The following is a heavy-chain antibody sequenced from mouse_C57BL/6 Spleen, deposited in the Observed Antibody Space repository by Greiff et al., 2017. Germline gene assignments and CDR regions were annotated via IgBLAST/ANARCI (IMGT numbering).Heavy chain of an antibody. D-gene: IGHD1-1*01. Sequence: QVQLQQSGPELVKPGASVKLSCKASGYTFTSYDINWVKQRPGQGLEWIGWLYPRDGSTKYNEKFKGKATLTVATSSSTAYMELHSLTSEDSAVYFCAGDGSRGYFDYWGQGTTLTVSS. J-gene: IGHJ2*01. CDR2: LYPRDGST. CDR1: GYTFTSYD. V-gene: IGHV1-85*01. CDR3: AGDGSRGYFDY.